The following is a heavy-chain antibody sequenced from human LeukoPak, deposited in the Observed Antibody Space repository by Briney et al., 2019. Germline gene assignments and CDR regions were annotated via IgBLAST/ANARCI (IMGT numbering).Heavy chain of an antibody. D-gene: IGHD3-10*01. CDR1: GFTFSSYD. J-gene: IGHJ6*02. CDR3: ARVFSGGSGSWVPYYYYYYGMDV. CDR2: ISGSGGGT. V-gene: IGHV3-23*01. Sequence: GGSLRLSCAASGFTFSSYDMSWVRQAPGKGLEWVSTISGSGGGTYYADSVKGRFTISRDNSKNTLYLQMNSLRAEDTAVYYCARVFSGGSGSWVPYYYYYYGMDVWGQGTTVTVSS.